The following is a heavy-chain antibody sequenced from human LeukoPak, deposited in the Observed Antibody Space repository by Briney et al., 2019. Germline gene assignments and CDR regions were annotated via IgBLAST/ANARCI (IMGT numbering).Heavy chain of an antibody. CDR3: ARRTIGTKWFHS. CDR2: IYPGDSDT. V-gene: IGHV5-51*01. J-gene: IGHJ5*01. Sequence: GESLKIASKVSGYMLTTGWIGWERQMPGKGLEWMGIIYPGDSDTRYSPSFQGQVTISVDKSISTAHLQWSSLKASDTAMYYSARRTIGTKWFHSSGQGTLVTASS. CDR1: GYMLTTGW. D-gene: IGHD1-1*01.